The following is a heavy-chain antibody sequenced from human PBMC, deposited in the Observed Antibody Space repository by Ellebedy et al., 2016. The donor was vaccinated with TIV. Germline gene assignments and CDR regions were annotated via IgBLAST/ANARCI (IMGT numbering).Heavy chain of an antibody. J-gene: IGHJ6*02. CDR2: IIPILGIA. CDR3: ARGYCSGGSCYSRRGGHGMDV. CDR1: GGTFSSYA. Sequence: SVKVSCXASGGTFSSYAISWVRQAPGQGLEWMGRIIPILGIANYAQKFQGRVTITADKSTSTAYMELSSLRSEDTAVYYCARGYCSGGSCYSRRGGHGMDVWGQGTTVTVSS. V-gene: IGHV1-69*04. D-gene: IGHD2-15*01.